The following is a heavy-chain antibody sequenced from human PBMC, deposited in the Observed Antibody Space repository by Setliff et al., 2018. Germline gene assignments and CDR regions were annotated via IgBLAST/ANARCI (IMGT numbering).Heavy chain of an antibody. D-gene: IGHD1-26*01. CDR2: ISHSGSA. J-gene: IGHJ6*02. CDR3: ARSSYSGSYLNV. CDR1: GYSISSGNY. Sequence: NPSETLSLTCAVSGYSISSGNYWGWIRQPPGKGLEWIGSISHSGSAYYNPSLKSRVTISLDMSKNQFSLKLSSVTAADTAVYYCARSSYSGSYLNVWGQGTTVTVSS. V-gene: IGHV4-38-2*01.